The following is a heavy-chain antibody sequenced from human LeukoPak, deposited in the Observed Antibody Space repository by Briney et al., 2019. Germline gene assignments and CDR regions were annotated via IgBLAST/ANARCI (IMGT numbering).Heavy chain of an antibody. Sequence: ASVKVSCKASGYTFTSYDINWVRQATGQGLEWMGWMNPNSGNTGYAQKFQGRVTMTRDTSISTAYMELSRLRSDDTAVYYCAIDYGSGSYYLDYWGQGTLVTVSS. CDR3: AIDYGSGSYYLDY. CDR1: GYTFTSYD. J-gene: IGHJ4*02. V-gene: IGHV1-8*01. CDR2: MNPNSGNT. D-gene: IGHD3-10*01.